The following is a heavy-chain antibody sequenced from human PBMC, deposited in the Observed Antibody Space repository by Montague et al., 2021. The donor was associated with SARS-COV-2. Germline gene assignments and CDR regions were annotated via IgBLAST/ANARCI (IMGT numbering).Heavy chain of an antibody. CDR1: GGSISSASYY. D-gene: IGHD4-17*01. CDR3: ARDPHDYGWFDP. J-gene: IGHJ5*02. V-gene: IGHV4-61*09. Sequence: TLSLTCTVSGGSISSASYYWSWIRQPAGKGLDWIGHIYSTVITNYNLSLKIRVTISADLSKNQFSLKMTSVTAADTAVYYCARDPHDYGWFDPWGQGTLVTVSS. CDR2: IYSTVIT.